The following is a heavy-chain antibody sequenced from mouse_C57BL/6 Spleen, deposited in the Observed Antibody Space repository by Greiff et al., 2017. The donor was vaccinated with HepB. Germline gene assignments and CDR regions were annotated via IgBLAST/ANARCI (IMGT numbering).Heavy chain of an antibody. D-gene: IGHD2-2*01. CDR3: ARSGYDWYFDV. J-gene: IGHJ1*03. CDR1: GYTFTSYW. CDR2: IYPNSGGT. Sequence: VQLQESGAELVKPGASVKLSCKASGYTFTSYWMHWVKQRPGRGLEWIGRIYPNSGGTKYNEKFKSKATLTVDKPSSTAYMQLSSLTSEDSAVYYCARSGYDWYFDVWGTGTTVTVSS. V-gene: IGHV1-72*01.